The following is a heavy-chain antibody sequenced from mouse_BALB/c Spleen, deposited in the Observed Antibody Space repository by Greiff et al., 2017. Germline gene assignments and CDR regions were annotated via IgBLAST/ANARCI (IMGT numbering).Heavy chain of an antibody. D-gene: IGHD1-1*01. CDR1: GFTFSSYA. V-gene: IGHV5-9-4*01. J-gene: IGHJ1*01. CDR2: ISSGGSYT. Sequence: EVHLVESGGGLVKPGGSLKLSCAASGFTFSSYAMSWVRQSPEKRLEWVAEISSGGSYTYYPDTVTGRFTISRDNAKNTLYLEMSSLRSEDTAMYYCARGVYYGSIDWYFDVWGAGTTVTVSS. CDR3: ARGVYYGSIDWYFDV.